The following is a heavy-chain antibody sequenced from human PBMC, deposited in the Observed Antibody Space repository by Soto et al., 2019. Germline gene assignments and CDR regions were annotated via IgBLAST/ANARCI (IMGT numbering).Heavy chain of an antibody. CDR1: GFTFSSYA. Sequence: EVLLLESGGGLVQPGGSLRLSCAASGFTFSSYAMRWVRQAPGKGLEWVSSISGSGDSTYYADSVKGRFTISRDNSKNTLYLQMNSLRAEDTAVYYCARRGSGSYYDYWGQGTLVTVSS. J-gene: IGHJ4*02. D-gene: IGHD1-26*01. V-gene: IGHV3-23*01. CDR2: ISGSGDST. CDR3: ARRGSGSYYDY.